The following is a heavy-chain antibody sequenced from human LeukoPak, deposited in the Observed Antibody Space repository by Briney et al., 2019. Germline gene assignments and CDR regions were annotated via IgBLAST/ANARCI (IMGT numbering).Heavy chain of an antibody. V-gene: IGHV1-69*06. CDR2: IIPIFGTA. D-gene: IGHD3-10*01. Sequence: SVKVSCKASGGTFSSYAISWVRQAPGQGLEWMGGIIPIFGTANYAQKFRGRVTITADKSTRTAYMELSSLRSEDTAVYYCARDLFVTMVRGVIGSAFDIWGQGTMVTVSS. CDR3: ARDLFVTMVRGVIGSAFDI. J-gene: IGHJ3*02. CDR1: GGTFSSYA.